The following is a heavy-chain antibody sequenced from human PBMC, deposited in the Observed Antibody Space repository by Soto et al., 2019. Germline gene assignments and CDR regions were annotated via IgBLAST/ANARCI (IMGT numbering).Heavy chain of an antibody. CDR2: ISGSGGST. V-gene: IGHV3-23*01. Sequence: EVQLLESGGGLVQPGGSLRLSCAASGFTFSSYAMSWVCQAPGKGLEWVSAISGSGGSTYYADSVKGRFTISRDNSKNTLYLQINSLRAEDTAVYYCAKGGDPREWASQIDYWGQGTLVTVSS. CDR1: GFTFSSYA. J-gene: IGHJ4*02. D-gene: IGHD3-3*01. CDR3: AKGGDPREWASQIDY.